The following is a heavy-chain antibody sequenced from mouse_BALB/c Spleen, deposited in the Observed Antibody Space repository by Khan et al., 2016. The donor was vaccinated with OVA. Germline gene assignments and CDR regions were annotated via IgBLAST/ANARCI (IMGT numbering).Heavy chain of an antibody. J-gene: IGHJ2*01. CDR2: INPTSGYT. Sequence: QVHVKQSGAERAKPGASVKMSCKASGYTFTTYWMHWVKQRPGQGLEWIGYINPTSGYTDYNEKFKDRATLSADKSSSTASMHMSSLTSEDSAVYYCTRDRIDYWGQGTTLTVSS. CDR3: TRDRIDY. V-gene: IGHV1-7*01. CDR1: GYTFTTYW.